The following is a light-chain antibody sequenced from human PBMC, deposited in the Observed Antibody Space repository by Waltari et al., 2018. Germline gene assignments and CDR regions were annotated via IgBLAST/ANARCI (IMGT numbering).Light chain of an antibody. J-gene: IGKJ1*01. V-gene: IGKV1-39*01. Sequence: DIQMTQSPSSLSASVADRVTISCRASQNINTYLNWYQQKPGKAPKLLINGASRLQSGVPSRFSGSGSGTDFTLTISSLQVEDFATYYCQQSNSGPWTFGQGTKVDVK. CDR2: GAS. CDR3: QQSNSGPWT. CDR1: QNINTY.